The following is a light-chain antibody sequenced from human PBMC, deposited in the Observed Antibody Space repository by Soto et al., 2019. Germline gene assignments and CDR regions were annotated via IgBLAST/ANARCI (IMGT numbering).Light chain of an antibody. J-gene: IGLJ1*01. V-gene: IGLV2-14*01. Sequence: QSVLPQPASVSGSPGQSITISCTGTSSDVGGYNYVSWYQQHPGKASKLMIYDVSNRPSGVSNRFSGSKSGNTASLTISGLQAEDEADYYCSSYTSSSTLNVFGTGTKVTV. CDR1: SSDVGGYNY. CDR3: SSYTSSSTLNV. CDR2: DVS.